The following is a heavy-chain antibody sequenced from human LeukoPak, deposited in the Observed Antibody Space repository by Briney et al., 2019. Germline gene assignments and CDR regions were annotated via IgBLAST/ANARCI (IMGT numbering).Heavy chain of an antibody. CDR2: TSAYNGNT. CDR1: GYTFTSYG. Sequence: GASVKVSCKASGYTFTSYGISWVRQAPGQGLEWMGWTSAYNGNTNYAQKLQGRVTMTTDTSTSTAYMELRSLRSDDTAVYYCARAAAGVAVAGVFDYWGQGTLVTVSS. D-gene: IGHD6-19*01. CDR3: ARAAAGVAVAGVFDY. V-gene: IGHV1-18*01. J-gene: IGHJ4*02.